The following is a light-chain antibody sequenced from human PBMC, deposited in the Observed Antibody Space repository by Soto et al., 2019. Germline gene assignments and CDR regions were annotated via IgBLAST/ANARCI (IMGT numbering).Light chain of an antibody. Sequence: EIVMTQSPATPSVSPGERATLSCRASQSVSSNLAWYQQKPGQAPRLLIYGASTRATGIPARFSGSGSGTEFTLTISRLRSEDFAVYYCQQYNNWPWTFGQGTKVEIK. CDR2: GAS. J-gene: IGKJ1*01. V-gene: IGKV3-15*01. CDR3: QQYNNWPWT. CDR1: QSVSSN.